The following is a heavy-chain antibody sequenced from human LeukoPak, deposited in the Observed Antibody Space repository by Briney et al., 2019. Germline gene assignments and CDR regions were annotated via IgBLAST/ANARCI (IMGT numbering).Heavy chain of an antibody. J-gene: IGHJ3*02. CDR1: GFTFSSYW. D-gene: IGHD1-26*01. V-gene: IGHV3-74*01. Sequence: GGSLRLSCAASGFTFSSYWMYWVRHAPGKGLVWVSRINSDGSSTSHADSVKGRFTISRDNAKNTLYLQMNSLRAEDTAVYYCARDKSGSDSARGAVIDICGQGAMVTVSS. CDR2: INSDGSST. CDR3: ARDKSGSDSARGAVIDI.